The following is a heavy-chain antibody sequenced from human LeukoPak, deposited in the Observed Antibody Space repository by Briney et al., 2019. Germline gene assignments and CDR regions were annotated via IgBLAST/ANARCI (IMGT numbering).Heavy chain of an antibody. CDR2: IYYSGST. Sequence: SQTLSLTCAVSGGSISSGDYYWSWIRQPPGKGLEWIGYIYYSGSTYYNPSLKSRVTISVDTSKNQFSLKLSSVTAADTAVYYCARDLRGGHPYYYYYMDVWGKGTTVTVSS. D-gene: IGHD3-10*01. V-gene: IGHV4-30-4*08. CDR1: GGSISSGDYY. J-gene: IGHJ6*03. CDR3: ARDLRGGHPYYYYYMDV.